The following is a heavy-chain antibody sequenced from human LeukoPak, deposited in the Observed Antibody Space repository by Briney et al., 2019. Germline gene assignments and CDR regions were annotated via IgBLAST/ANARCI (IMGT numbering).Heavy chain of an antibody. D-gene: IGHD4-23*01. CDR3: ETEFWYLYDY. CDR1: GFTFRRYN. CDR2: FAWDESAI. V-gene: IGHV3-7*01. Sequence: PGGSLRLSCITSGFTFRRYNMAWVRQAPGKGLEWLATFAWDESAIEYADSVRGRFTISRDNAKNSVHLQMNGLRAEDTAVYFCETEFWYLYDYWGQGLLVTVSS. J-gene: IGHJ4*02.